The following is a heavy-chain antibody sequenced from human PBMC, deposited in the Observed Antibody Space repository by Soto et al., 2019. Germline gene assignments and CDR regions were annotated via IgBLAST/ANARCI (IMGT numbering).Heavy chain of an antibody. CDR2: ISYDGSNK. CDR3: AKDQAGDSSGWP. Sequence: QVQLVESGGGVVQPGRSLRLSCAASGFTFSSYGMHWVRQAPGKGLEWVAVISYDGSNKYYADSVKGRFTISRDNSKNTLYLEMNSLRAEDTAVYFCAKDQAGDSSGWPWGQGTLVTVSS. V-gene: IGHV3-30*18. J-gene: IGHJ5*02. CDR1: GFTFSSYG. D-gene: IGHD6-19*01.